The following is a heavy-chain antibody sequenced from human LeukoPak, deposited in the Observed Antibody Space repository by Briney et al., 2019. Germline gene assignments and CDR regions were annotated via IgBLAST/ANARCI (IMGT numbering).Heavy chain of an antibody. CDR3: ARAGRRPNSVVVPAAMRSWFDP. D-gene: IGHD2-2*01. CDR2: INPNSGGT. J-gene: IGHJ5*02. CDR1: GYTFTGYY. Sequence: ASVKVSCKASGYTFTGYYMHWVRQAPGQGLEWMGRINPNSGGTNYAQKFQGRVTMTRDTSISTAYMDLSRLRSDDMAVYYSARAGRRPNSVVVPAAMRSWFDPWGQGTLVPVSS. V-gene: IGHV1-2*06.